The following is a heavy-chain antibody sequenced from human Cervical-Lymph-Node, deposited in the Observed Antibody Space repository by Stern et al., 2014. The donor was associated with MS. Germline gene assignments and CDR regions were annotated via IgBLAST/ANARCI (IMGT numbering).Heavy chain of an antibody. CDR1: GYTFTDYG. Sequence: QLVQSGDEVKKPGASVKVSCKASGYTFTDYGISWVRLAPGQGLEWMGWITAYNGNTNYAQNFQGRVTLTTDTSTSTVYMELRSLRFDDAAVYYCARAAGMLDYWGQGTLVTVSS. V-gene: IGHV1-18*01. J-gene: IGHJ4*02. CDR3: ARAAGMLDY. D-gene: IGHD1-1*01. CDR2: ITAYNGNT.